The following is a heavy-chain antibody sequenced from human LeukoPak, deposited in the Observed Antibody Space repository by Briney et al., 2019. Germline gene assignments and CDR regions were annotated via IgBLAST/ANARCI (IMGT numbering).Heavy chain of an antibody. CDR3: ARDLVGEPKKYYDFWSGYSMPYYMDV. CDR1: GDSVSSNSAA. Sequence: SQTLSLTCAISGDSVSSNSAAWNWIRQSPSRGLEWLGRTYYRSKWYNDYAVSVKSRITINPDTSKSQFSLQLNSVTPEDTAVYYCARDLVGEPKKYYDFWSGYSMPYYMDVWGKGTTVTVSS. D-gene: IGHD3-3*01. J-gene: IGHJ6*03. V-gene: IGHV6-1*01. CDR2: TYYRSKWYN.